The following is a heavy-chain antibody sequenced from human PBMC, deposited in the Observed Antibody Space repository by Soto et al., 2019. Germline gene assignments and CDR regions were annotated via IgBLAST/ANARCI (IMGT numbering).Heavy chain of an antibody. D-gene: IGHD3-9*01. CDR2: IIPILGIA. J-gene: IGHJ3*02. V-gene: IGHV1-69*04. CDR3: ARDLDPEDAFDI. Sequence: GASVKVSCKASGGTFSSYTISWVRQAPGQGLEWMGRIIPILGIANYAQKFQGRVTITADKSTSTAYMELSSLRSEDTAAYYCARDLDPEDAFDIWGQGTMVTVSS. CDR1: GGTFSSYT.